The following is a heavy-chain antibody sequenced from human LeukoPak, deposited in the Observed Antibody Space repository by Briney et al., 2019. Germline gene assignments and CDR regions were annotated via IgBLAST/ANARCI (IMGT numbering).Heavy chain of an antibody. CDR1: GGSISNYY. D-gene: IGHD2-15*01. Sequence: ASETLSLTCTVSGGSISNYYWNWIRQPAGKGLEWIGRIYTSGSTNYNPSLKSRVTMSVDTSKNQFSLKLSSVTAADTAVYYCARDGIDYCSGGSCYSYFDYWGQGTLVTVSS. CDR2: IYTSGST. CDR3: ARDGIDYCSGGSCYSYFDY. V-gene: IGHV4-4*07. J-gene: IGHJ4*02.